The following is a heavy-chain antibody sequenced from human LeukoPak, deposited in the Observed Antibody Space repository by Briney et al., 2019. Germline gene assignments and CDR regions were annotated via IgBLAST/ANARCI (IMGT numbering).Heavy chain of an antibody. J-gene: IGHJ4*02. D-gene: IGHD3-3*01. V-gene: IGHV3-74*03. CDR1: GFSFGNHW. CDR2: ISADGSDK. Sequence: GGSLRLSCAAFGFSFGNHWMHWVRQAPGKGLVWVSRISADGSDKTYADSVRGRFTISRDNTKNTLYLQMNSLRAEDTAVYYCARERDFWSGLDYWGQGTLVTVSS. CDR3: ARERDFWSGLDY.